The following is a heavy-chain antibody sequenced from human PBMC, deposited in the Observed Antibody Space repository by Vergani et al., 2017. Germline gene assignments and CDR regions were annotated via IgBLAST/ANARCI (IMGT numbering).Heavy chain of an antibody. CDR3: SAQTQSCHDY. D-gene: IGHD3-10*01. Sequence: EVQLMESGGGWAQPGGSLRLSCAASRFVFSESPIHWVRQVPGKGLEWLGHIRRRSEHYATAYGPSLIGRATISRDDSTNTAYLQLSSLGTDDTAIYFCSAQTQSCHDYWGQGTLVAVSS. CDR1: RFVFSESP. J-gene: IGHJ4*02. V-gene: IGHV3-73*01. CDR2: IRRRSEHYAT.